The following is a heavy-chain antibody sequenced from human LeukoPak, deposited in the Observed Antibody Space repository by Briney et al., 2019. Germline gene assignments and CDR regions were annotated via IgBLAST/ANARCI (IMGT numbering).Heavy chain of an antibody. Sequence: SETLSLTCTVSGGSISSSSYYWGWIRLPPGKGREWLGSIYYSGSTYYNPSLKSRVTISVDTSKNQFSPNRSSVTAADTAVYYSARHQILGRGRGSNWFDTCGQGTLVTVSS. D-gene: IGHD3-16*01. CDR3: ARHQILGRGRGSNWFDT. V-gene: IGHV4-39*01. CDR2: IYYSGST. J-gene: IGHJ5*02. CDR1: GGSISSSSYY.